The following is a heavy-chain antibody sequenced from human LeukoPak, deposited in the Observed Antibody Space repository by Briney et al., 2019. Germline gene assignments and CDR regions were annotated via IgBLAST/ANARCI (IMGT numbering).Heavy chain of an antibody. V-gene: IGHV4-4*09. D-gene: IGHD5-18*01. Sequence: SETLSLTCTVSGGSISSYHWSWIRQPPGKGLEWIGYIYTSGSTNYNPSLKSRVTISVDTSKNQFSLKLSSVTAADTAVYYCARSGYSYGPNFDYWGQGTLVTVSS. CDR2: IYTSGST. CDR1: GGSISSYH. CDR3: ARSGYSYGPNFDY. J-gene: IGHJ4*02.